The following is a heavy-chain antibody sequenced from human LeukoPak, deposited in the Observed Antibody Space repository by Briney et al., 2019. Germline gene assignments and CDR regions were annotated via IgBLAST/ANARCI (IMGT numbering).Heavy chain of an antibody. D-gene: IGHD4-11*01. CDR2: IWYDGSNK. CDR3: ARGISNYNPCDF. CDR1: GFTFRNYG. Sequence: GGSLRLSCVASGFTFRNYGMHWVRQAPGKGLEWVTFIWYDGSNKYYADSVKGRFTISRDNSKNTVYLQVNSLSAEDTAVYYCARGISNYNPCDFWGQGTLVTVSS. V-gene: IGHV3-33*01. J-gene: IGHJ4*02.